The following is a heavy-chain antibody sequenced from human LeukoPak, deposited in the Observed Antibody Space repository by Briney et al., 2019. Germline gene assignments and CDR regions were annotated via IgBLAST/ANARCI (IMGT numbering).Heavy chain of an antibody. V-gene: IGHV1-2*04. Sequence: ASVKVSCKASGYTFTGYYMHWVRQAPGQGLEWMGWINPNSGGTNYAQKFQGWVTMTRDTSISTAYMELSRLRSDDTAVYYCAREMGYCSGGSCHTPYYYYYYGMDVWGQGTTVTVSS. CDR2: INPNSGGT. J-gene: IGHJ6*02. D-gene: IGHD2-15*01. CDR3: AREMGYCSGGSCHTPYYYYYYGMDV. CDR1: GYTFTGYY.